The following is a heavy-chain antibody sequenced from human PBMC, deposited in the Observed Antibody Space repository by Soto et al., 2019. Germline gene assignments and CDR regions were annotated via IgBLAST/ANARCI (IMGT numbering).Heavy chain of an antibody. V-gene: IGHV4-39*07. D-gene: IGHD2-2*01. Sequence: TLSLTCTVSGGSIRSSSYYWGWIRQPPGKGLEWIGSIYYSGSTYYNPSLKSRVTISVDTSKNQFSLKLSSVTAAYTAVYYCARVPDYWGQGILVTVSS. J-gene: IGHJ4*02. CDR2: IYYSGST. CDR1: GGSIRSSSYY. CDR3: ARVPDY.